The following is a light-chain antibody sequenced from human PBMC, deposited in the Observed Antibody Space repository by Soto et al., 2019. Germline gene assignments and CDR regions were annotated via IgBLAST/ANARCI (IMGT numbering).Light chain of an antibody. CDR1: GRYVCGYNY. CDR3: GSYTSSSTYG. Sequence: QSVVTQPASVSGAPGQVITIPCTGTGRYVCGYNYVPWYQQHPGKAPKLMIYDVSNRPSGVSNRFSGSKSGNTASLTISGLQAEDEADYYCGSYTSSSTYGFGTGTKVTVL. J-gene: IGLJ1*01. V-gene: IGLV2-14*03. CDR2: DVS.